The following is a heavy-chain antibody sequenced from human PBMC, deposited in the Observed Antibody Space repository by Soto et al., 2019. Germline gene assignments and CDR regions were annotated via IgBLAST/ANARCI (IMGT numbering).Heavy chain of an antibody. CDR1: GDSISSSNW. CDR3: AMYSASGFHYYFGMYV. D-gene: IGHD6-13*01. CDR2: IYHTGIT. J-gene: IGHJ6*02. V-gene: IGHV4-4*02. Sequence: SETLSLTCAVSGDSISSSNWWTWVRQPPGKGLEWIGDIYHTGITNYNPSLKSRVTILVDKSKNQFSLKLTSVTAADTAVYYCAMYSASGFHYYFGMYVWCQETTVTVSS.